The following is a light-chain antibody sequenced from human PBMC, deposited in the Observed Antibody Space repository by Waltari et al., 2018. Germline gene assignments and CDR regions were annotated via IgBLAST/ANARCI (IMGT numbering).Light chain of an antibody. V-gene: IGKV1-5*03. Sequence: DIQLTQSPSTLSASVGDSVHITCRASQSIDDLVAWYQQRPGKAPKVLIYKASNLQTEVPSRFSGSGSGTEFTLTITSLQPDDFAADYCQQYHSYPISFGQGTKLEIK. CDR2: KAS. CDR3: QQYHSYPIS. CDR1: QSIDDL. J-gene: IGKJ2*03.